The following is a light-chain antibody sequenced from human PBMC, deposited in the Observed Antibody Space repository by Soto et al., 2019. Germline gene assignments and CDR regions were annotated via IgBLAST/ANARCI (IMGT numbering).Light chain of an antibody. J-gene: IGKJ1*01. Sequence: EVVMTQPPASLSASPGERVTLSCRASQNIRSSYLAWYQQKPGQAPRLLIYHASARVTGITDTFSGSRSGTDCALTISRLEREEFAVYYFQQDGSSRRRFGRGTKVDNK. V-gene: IGKV3D-20*01. CDR3: QQDGSSRRR. CDR1: QNIRSSY. CDR2: HAS.